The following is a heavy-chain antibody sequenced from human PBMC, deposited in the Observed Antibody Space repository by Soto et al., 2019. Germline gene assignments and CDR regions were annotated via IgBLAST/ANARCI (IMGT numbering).Heavy chain of an antibody. CDR3: ARGGTSGWLKGAYDV. CDR1: GGTLNKHA. V-gene: IGHV1-69*01. CDR2: SIPMFGIP. J-gene: IGHJ3*01. D-gene: IGHD6-13*01. Sequence: QVQLVQSGAEVKKPGSSVKVSCKASGGTLNKHAITWVRRAPGQGLEWRGGSIPMFGIPNYPQKFQGRVTSTSHDSTNTSQITLHSLPSDDTAVYYCARGGTSGWLKGAYDVWGQGTMVNVSS.